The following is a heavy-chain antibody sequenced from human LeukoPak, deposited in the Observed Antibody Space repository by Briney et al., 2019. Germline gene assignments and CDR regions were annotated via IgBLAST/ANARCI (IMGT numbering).Heavy chain of an antibody. CDR3: ARGAVAVGYYFDY. CDR1: GYTFTSYD. V-gene: IGHV1-8*01. Sequence: ASVKVSCKASGYTFTSYDINWVRQATGQGLEWMGWMNPNSGNTGYAQKFQGRVTITADKSTSTAYMELSSLRSEDTAVYYCARGAVAVGYYFDYWGQGTLVTVSS. D-gene: IGHD6-19*01. J-gene: IGHJ4*02. CDR2: MNPNSGNT.